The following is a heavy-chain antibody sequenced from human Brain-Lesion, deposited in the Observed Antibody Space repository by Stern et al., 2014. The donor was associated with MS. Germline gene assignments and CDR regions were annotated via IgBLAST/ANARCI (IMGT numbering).Heavy chain of an antibody. Sequence: VPLVESASGLVKPSETLSLTCTVSGGSIGRSYWSWIRQAPGKGLDWIGYISYHGRTSYSPSLQSRVTISVDTSKNQFSLKVTSVTAADTAIYYCARSPGRASELDYWGQGILVTVSS. CDR2: ISYHGRT. V-gene: IGHV4-59*01. D-gene: IGHD1-14*01. CDR3: ARSPGRASELDY. J-gene: IGHJ4*02. CDR1: GGSIGRSY.